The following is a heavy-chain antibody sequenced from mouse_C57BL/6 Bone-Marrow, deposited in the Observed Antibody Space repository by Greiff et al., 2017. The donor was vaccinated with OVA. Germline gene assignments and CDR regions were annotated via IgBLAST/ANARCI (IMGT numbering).Heavy chain of an antibody. Sequence: VQLKESGPELVKPGASVKIPCKASGYTFTDYNMDWVKQSHGKSLEWIGDINPNNGGTIYNQKFKGKATLTVDKSSSTAYMELRSLTSEDTAVYYCARSSYYSNYRFAYWGQGTLVTVSA. J-gene: IGHJ3*01. CDR2: INPNNGGT. CDR1: GYTFTDYN. CDR3: ARSSYYSNYRFAY. D-gene: IGHD2-5*01. V-gene: IGHV1-18*01.